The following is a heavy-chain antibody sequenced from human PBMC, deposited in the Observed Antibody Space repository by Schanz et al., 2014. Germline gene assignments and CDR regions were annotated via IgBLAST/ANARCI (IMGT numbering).Heavy chain of an antibody. J-gene: IGHJ4*02. CDR1: GFTFSSYA. V-gene: IGHV3-23*01. Sequence: EVQLLESGGGLVQPGGSLRLSCAASGFTFSSYAMSWVRQAPGKGLEWVSAISGSGGSTYYADSVKGRFTISRDNSKNSLYLEMNSLRAEDTALYYCARSRSGFYFDYWGQGTLXTVSS. CDR2: ISGSGGST. D-gene: IGHD1-26*01. CDR3: ARSRSGFYFDY.